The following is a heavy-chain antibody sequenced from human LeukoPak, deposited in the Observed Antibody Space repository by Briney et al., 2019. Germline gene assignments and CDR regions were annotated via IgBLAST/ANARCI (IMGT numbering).Heavy chain of an antibody. CDR3: ARGSIAAEP. Sequence: SETLSLTCAVYGGSFSGYYWSWIRQPPGKGLEWIGEINHSGSTNYNPSLRSRVTISVDTSKNQFSLKLSSVTAADTAVYYCARGSIAAEPWGQGTLVTVSS. CDR2: INHSGST. V-gene: IGHV4-34*01. J-gene: IGHJ5*02. D-gene: IGHD6-13*01. CDR1: GGSFSGYY.